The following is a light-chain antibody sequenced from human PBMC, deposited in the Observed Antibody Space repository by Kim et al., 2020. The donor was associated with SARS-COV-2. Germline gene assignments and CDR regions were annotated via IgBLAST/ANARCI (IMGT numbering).Light chain of an antibody. CDR2: AAS. CDR3: QQGYISPCT. J-gene: IGKJ3*01. V-gene: IGKV1-39*01. Sequence: DIQMTQSPSSLSASVGDRVTITCRTSQSISSHLNWYHQKPGRAPKLLISAASTLQGGVPSRFSGSGSETDFTLTISSLQPEDFATYFCQQGYISPCTFGPGTKVDIK. CDR1: QSISSH.